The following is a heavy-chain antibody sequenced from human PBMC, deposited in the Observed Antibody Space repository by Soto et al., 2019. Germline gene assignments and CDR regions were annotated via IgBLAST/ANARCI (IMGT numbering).Heavy chain of an antibody. V-gene: IGHV4-4*07. CDR1: GGSISSYY. CDR3: ARVSSSGWEYYFDY. J-gene: IGHJ4*02. Sequence: QVQLQESGPGLVKPSETLSLTCTVSGGSISSYYWSWIRQPAGQGLEWIVRIYTSGSTNYNPSLKSRVTMSVDTSKNQFSLKLSSVTAADTAVYYCARVSSSGWEYYFDYWGQGTLVTVSS. CDR2: IYTSGST. D-gene: IGHD6-19*01.